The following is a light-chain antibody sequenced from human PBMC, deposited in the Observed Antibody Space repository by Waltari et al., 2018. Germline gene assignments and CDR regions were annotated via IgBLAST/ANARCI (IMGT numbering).Light chain of an antibody. CDR3: QHYVCLPVS. Sequence: EIVLTQSPGTLSLSPGERATLSCRASQSVSRSLAWYQQKPGQAPRLLIYGASSRATGVPDRFSGSGSGTDFSLTISRLEPEDFAVYCCQHYVCLPVSFGQGTKVEIK. J-gene: IGKJ1*01. CDR2: GAS. V-gene: IGKV3-20*01. CDR1: QSVSRS.